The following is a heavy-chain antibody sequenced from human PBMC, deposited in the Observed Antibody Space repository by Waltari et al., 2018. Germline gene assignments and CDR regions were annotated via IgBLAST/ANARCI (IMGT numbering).Heavy chain of an antibody. V-gene: IGHV4-39*01. CDR2: IYYSGST. J-gene: IGHJ3*02. CDR1: GGSISSSSYY. Sequence: QLQLQESGPGLVKPSEPLSLTCTVSGGSISSSSYYLGWIRRPPGKGLEWIGSIYYSGSTYYNPSLKSRVTISVDTSKNQFSLKLSSVTAADTAVYYCARRGVRGVLDAFDIWGQGTMVTVSS. D-gene: IGHD3-10*01. CDR3: ARRGVRGVLDAFDI.